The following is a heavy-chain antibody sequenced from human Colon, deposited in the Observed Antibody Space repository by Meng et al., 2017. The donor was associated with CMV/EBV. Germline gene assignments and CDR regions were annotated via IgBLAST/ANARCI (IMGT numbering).Heavy chain of an antibody. CDR1: GFTFSSYA. D-gene: IGHD3-9*01. V-gene: IGHV3-23*01. CDR3: AKVSAGYDILTGYLYFDY. J-gene: IGHJ4*02. CDR2: ISGSGYST. Sequence: GESLKISCVASGFTFSSYAMSWVRQAAGKGLEWVSGISGSGYSTYYADSVKGRFTISRDNSKNTLYLQMNSLRAEDTAVYYCAKVSAGYDILTGYLYFDYWGQGTLVTVSS.